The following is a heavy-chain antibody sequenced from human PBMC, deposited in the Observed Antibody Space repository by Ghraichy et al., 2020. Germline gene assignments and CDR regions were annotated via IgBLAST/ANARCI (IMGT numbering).Heavy chain of an antibody. V-gene: IGHV3-7*03. Sequence: GGSLRLSCAASGFTFSSYWMSWVRQAPGKGLEWVANIKQDGSEKYYVDSVKGRFTISRDNAKNSLYLQMNSLRAEDTAVYYCARTGFSEGIEDLYYFDYWGQGTLVTVSS. CDR2: IKQDGSEK. D-gene: IGHD7-27*01. CDR1: GFTFSSYW. CDR3: ARTGFSEGIEDLYYFDY. J-gene: IGHJ4*02.